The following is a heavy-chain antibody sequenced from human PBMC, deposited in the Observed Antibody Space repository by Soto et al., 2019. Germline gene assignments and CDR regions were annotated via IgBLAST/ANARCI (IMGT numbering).Heavy chain of an antibody. CDR1: GFTFSRSG. CDR2: ISYDGSNK. D-gene: IGHD1-20*01. V-gene: IGHV3-30*18. Sequence: PGGSLRLSCAASGFTFSRSGMHWVRQAPGKGLEWVAVISYDGSNKFYADSVKGRFTISRDNFRNTLYLQMNSLRAEDTAVYYCAKEFHSWNYFDYWGQGTLVTVSS. J-gene: IGHJ4*02. CDR3: AKEFHSWNYFDY.